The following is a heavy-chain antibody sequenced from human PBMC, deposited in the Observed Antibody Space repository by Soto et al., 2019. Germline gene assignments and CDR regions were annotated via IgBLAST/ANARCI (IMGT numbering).Heavy chain of an antibody. J-gene: IGHJ4*02. CDR2: IYYSGST. Sequence: TLSLTCTVSGGSISSSSYYWGWIRQPPGKGLEWIGSIYYSGSTYYNPSLKSRVTISVDTSKNQFSLKLSSVTAADTAVYYCARPTYGSGSYSYDYWGQGTLVTVSS. D-gene: IGHD3-10*01. CDR3: ARPTYGSGSYSYDY. CDR1: GGSISSSSYY. V-gene: IGHV4-39*01.